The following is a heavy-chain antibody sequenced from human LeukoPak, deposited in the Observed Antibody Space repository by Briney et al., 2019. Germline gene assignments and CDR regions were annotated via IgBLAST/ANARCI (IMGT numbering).Heavy chain of an antibody. J-gene: IGHJ6*02. CDR1: GGSISSYY. Sequence: SETLSLTCTVSGGSISSYYWSWIRQPPGKGLEWIGYIYYSGSTNYNPSLKSRVTISVDTSKNQFSLKLSSVTAADTAVYYCARYTAMAPYYYYGMDVWGQGTTVTVSS. D-gene: IGHD5-18*01. CDR3: ARYTAMAPYYYYGMDV. CDR2: IYYSGST. V-gene: IGHV4-59*01.